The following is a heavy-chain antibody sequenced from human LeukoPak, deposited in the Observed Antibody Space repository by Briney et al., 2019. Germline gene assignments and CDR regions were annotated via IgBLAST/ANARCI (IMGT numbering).Heavy chain of an antibody. CDR2: ISGSGGST. CDR1: GFTFSSYA. D-gene: IGHD3-10*01. J-gene: IGHJ4*02. V-gene: IGHV3-23*01. CDR3: AKDSWFGDPPTPPDY. Sequence: GRSLRLSCAASGFTFSSYAMSWVRQAPGKGLEWVSPISGSGGSTYYADSVKGRFTISRDNSKNTLYLQMNSLRAEDTAVYYCAKDSWFGDPPTPPDYWGQGTLVTVSS.